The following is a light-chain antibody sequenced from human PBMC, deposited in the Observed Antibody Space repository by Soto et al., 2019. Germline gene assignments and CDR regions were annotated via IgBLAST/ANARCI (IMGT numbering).Light chain of an antibody. V-gene: IGKV3-20*01. Sequence: IVLTKSPVTLSLSPGERATISCRASQTVGSYLAWFRQIPGQAPRLLIYDTSIRATGIPARFSGSGSGTDFTLTISRLEPEDFAVYYCQQYGSSPWTFGQGTKVDI. CDR3: QQYGSSPWT. J-gene: IGKJ1*01. CDR2: DTS. CDR1: QTVGSY.